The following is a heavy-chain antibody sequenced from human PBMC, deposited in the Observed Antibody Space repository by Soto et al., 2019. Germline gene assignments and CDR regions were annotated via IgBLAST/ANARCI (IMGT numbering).Heavy chain of an antibody. CDR1: GYSFTSYW. CDR2: IYPGDSDT. J-gene: IGHJ6*03. V-gene: IGHV5-51*01. CDR3: ARQTTVAIDFYSYYYMDV. Sequence: PGESLKISCKGSGYSFTSYWIGWVRQIPGKGLEWMGIIYPGDSDTRYSPSFQGQVTISADKSISTAYLQWSSLKASDTAMYYCARQTTVAIDFYSYYYMDVWGKGTTVTVSS. D-gene: IGHD4-4*01.